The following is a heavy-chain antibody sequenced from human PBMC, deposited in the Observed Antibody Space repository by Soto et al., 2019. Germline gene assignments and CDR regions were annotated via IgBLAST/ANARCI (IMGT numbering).Heavy chain of an antibody. CDR2: IHHRRGA. J-gene: IGHJ5*02. D-gene: IGHD1-1*01. CDR1: GASVSIDKW. Sequence: PSETLSLTCAVSGASVSIDKWWTWVRQPPGKGLEWIGEIHHRRGANYIPSLKSRVTLSVDTSKNQFSLRLTSVTAADTAVYYCVTGGDWRFDPWGQGTLVTVSS. V-gene: IGHV4-4*02. CDR3: VTGGDWRFDP.